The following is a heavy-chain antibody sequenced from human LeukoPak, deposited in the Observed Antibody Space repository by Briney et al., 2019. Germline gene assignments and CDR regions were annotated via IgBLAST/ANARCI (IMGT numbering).Heavy chain of an antibody. CDR1: GGSISSYY. J-gene: IGHJ5*02. D-gene: IGHD3-10*01. CDR2: IYYSGST. Sequence: SETLSLTCTVSGGSISSYYWSWIRQPPGKGLEWIGYIYYSGSTNYNPSLKSRVTISVDTSKNQFSLKLSSVTAADTAVYYCARSYGSGRIDWFDPWGQGTLVTVSS. V-gene: IGHV4-59*12. CDR3: ARSYGSGRIDWFDP.